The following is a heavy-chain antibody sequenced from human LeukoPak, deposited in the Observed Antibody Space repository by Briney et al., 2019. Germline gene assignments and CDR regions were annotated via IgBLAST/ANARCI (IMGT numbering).Heavy chain of an antibody. CDR3: ARGVDYDNNYFQYGMDV. CDR2: IYYSGST. CDR1: GGSISSYY. J-gene: IGHJ6*02. Sequence: KPSETLSLTCTVSGGSISSYYWSWIRQPPGKGLEWIGYIYYSGSTNYNPSLKSRVTISVDRSRNQFSLKLNSVTAADTAVYYCARGVDYDNNYFQYGMDVWGRGTTVTVSS. V-gene: IGHV4-59*01. D-gene: IGHD3-9*01.